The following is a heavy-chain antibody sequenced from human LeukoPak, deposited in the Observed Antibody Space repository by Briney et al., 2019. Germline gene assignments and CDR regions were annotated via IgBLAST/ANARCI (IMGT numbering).Heavy chain of an antibody. CDR2: IYRSGST. J-gene: IGHJ4*02. CDR1: GGSISSGGDS. Sequence: PSETLSLTCAVSGGSISSGGDSWSWIRQPPGKGLEWIGYIYRSGSTHYNPSLKSRVTISVDRSKNHFSLKLSSVTAADTAVYYRARNNRNDGGAFDYWGQGTLVTVSS. CDR3: ARNNRNDGGAFDY. V-gene: IGHV4-30-2*01. D-gene: IGHD1-20*01.